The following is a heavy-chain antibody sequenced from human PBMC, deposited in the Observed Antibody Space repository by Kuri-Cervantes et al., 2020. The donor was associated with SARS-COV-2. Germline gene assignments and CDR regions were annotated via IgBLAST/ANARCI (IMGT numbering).Heavy chain of an antibody. V-gene: IGHV1-69*13. CDR3: ARDVGFGYSYGHSYGMDV. Sequence: SVKVSCKPSGITFIRTSMHCVRQAPGQGLEWMGGIIPIFGTANYAQKFQGRVTITADESTSTAYMELSSLRSEDTAVYYCARDVGFGYSYGHSYGMDVWGQGTTVTVSS. CDR1: GITFIRTS. CDR2: IIPIFGTA. J-gene: IGHJ6*02. D-gene: IGHD5-18*01.